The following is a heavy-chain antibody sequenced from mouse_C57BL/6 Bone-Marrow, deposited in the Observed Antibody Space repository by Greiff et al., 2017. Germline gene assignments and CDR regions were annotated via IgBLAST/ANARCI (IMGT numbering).Heavy chain of an antibody. CDR3: ASENDVYYVTFLFAY. Sequence: QVQLQQSGTELVKPGASVKLSCKASGYTFTSYWMHWVKQRPGQGLEWIGNINPSNGGTNYNEKFKSKATLTVDKSSSTAYMQLSNLTSEDSAVYDCASENDVYYVTFLFAYWGQGTLVTVSA. D-gene: IGHD2-3*01. J-gene: IGHJ3*01. CDR1: GYTFTSYW. V-gene: IGHV1-53*01. CDR2: INPSNGGT.